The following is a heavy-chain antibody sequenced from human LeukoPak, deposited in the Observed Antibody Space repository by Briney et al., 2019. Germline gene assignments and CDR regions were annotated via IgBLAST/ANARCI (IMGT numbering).Heavy chain of an antibody. CDR3: ARETSLGYCSGGSCYSYWFDP. CDR2: MNPNSGNT. J-gene: IGHJ5*02. V-gene: IGHV1-8*01. CDR1: GYTFTSYD. D-gene: IGHD2-15*01. Sequence: ASVKVSCKASGYTFTSYDINWVRQATGQGLEWMGWMNPNSGNTGYAQKFQGRVTMTRSTSISTAYMELSSLRSEDTAVYYCARETSLGYCSGGSCYSYWFDPWGQGTLVTVSS.